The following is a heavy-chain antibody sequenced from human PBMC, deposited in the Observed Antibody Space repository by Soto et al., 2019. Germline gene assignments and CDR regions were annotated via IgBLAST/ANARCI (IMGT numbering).Heavy chain of an antibody. Sequence: PSETLSLTCTLSGGSMSSHYWTWLRQPPGKGLEWIGYISYSGSTYYNPSLKSRVTISADTSRNQFSLKLSSVTAADTAVYYCARADPDASVGYWGQGTLVTVSS. CDR1: GGSMSSHY. D-gene: IGHD3-16*01. V-gene: IGHV4-59*11. J-gene: IGHJ4*02. CDR3: ARADPDASVGY. CDR2: ISYSGST.